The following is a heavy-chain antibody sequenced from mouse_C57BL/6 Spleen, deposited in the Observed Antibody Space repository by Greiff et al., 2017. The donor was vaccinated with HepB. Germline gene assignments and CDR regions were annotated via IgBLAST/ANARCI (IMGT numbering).Heavy chain of an antibody. J-gene: IGHJ2*01. CDR2: IDPETGGT. CDR1: GYTFTDYE. CDR3: TPRRGYDYDVPHFDY. Sequence: VQLQQSGAELVRPGASVTLSCKASGYTFTDYEMHWVKQTPVHGLEWIGAIDPETGGTAYNQKFKGKAILTADKSSSTAYMELRSLTSEDSAVYYCTPRRGYDYDVPHFDYWGQGTTLTVSS. D-gene: IGHD2-4*01. V-gene: IGHV1-15*01.